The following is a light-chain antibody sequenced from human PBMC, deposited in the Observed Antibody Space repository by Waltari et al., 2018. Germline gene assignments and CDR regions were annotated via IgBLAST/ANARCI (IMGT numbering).Light chain of an antibody. Sequence: EIVMTQSPGTLSVSPGESATLSCRAGQSVGSNLACYQQKPGQAPRLLLYEASTRATGIPARFSGSGSGTEFTLTISSLQSEDFAIYYCQQCNSWPLWTFGPGTKVEIK. CDR1: QSVGSN. CDR2: EAS. J-gene: IGKJ1*01. CDR3: QQCNSWPLWT. V-gene: IGKV3-15*01.